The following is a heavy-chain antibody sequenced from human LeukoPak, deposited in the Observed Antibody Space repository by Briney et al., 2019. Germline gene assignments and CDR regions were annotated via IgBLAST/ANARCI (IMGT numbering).Heavy chain of an antibody. D-gene: IGHD3-22*01. CDR3: AKEGATYYYDSSGYGHFQH. J-gene: IGHJ1*01. V-gene: IGHV3-23*01. CDR1: GFTFSSYA. Sequence: GGSLRLSCAASGFTFSSYAMSWVRQAPGKGLEWVSAISGSGGSTYYADSVKGRFIISRDNSKNTLYLQMNSLRAEDTAVYYCAKEGATYYYDSSGYGHFQHWGQGTLVTVSS. CDR2: ISGSGGST.